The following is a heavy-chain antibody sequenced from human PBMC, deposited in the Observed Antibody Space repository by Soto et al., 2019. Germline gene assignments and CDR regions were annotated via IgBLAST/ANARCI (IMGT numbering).Heavy chain of an antibody. V-gene: IGHV3-11*01. D-gene: IGHD3-10*01. CDR3: ATYYYGSGSSFDY. CDR2: IGTTDNTI. J-gene: IGHJ4*02. Sequence: QVQLVESGGGLVKPGGSLRLSCAASGFTFSDYYMTWIRQAPGKGLEWVSYIGTTDNTIYYADSVKGRFTISRDNAKNSLYLQMNSLRAEDTALYYCATYYYGSGSSFDYWGQGILVTVSS. CDR1: GFTFSDYY.